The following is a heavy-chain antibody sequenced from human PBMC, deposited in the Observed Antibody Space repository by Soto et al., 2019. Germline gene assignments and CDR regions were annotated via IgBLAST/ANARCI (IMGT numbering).Heavy chain of an antibody. J-gene: IGHJ4*02. Sequence: SETLSLNCAVSGYSISSGYYRGWIRQPPGKGLEWIGSIYHSGTTYYNPSLKSRVTISVDTSKNQFSLNLNSVTAADTAVYYCARVASQVPDCWGQGTLVTVSS. CDR3: ARVASQVPDC. D-gene: IGHD2-15*01. CDR1: GYSISSGYY. V-gene: IGHV4-38-2*01. CDR2: IYHSGTT.